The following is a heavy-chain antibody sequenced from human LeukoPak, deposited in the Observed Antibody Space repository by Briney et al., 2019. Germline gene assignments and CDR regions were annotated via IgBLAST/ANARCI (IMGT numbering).Heavy chain of an antibody. D-gene: IGHD3-22*01. CDR1: GFTFSSYW. J-gene: IGHJ3*02. Sequence: GRSLRLSCAVSGFTFSSYWMNWVRQAPGKGLEWVSYISSSGSTIYYADSVKGRFTISRDNAKNSLYLQMNSLRAEDTAVYYCARVWLGAFDIWGQGTMVTVSS. V-gene: IGHV3-48*03. CDR2: ISSSGSTI. CDR3: ARVWLGAFDI.